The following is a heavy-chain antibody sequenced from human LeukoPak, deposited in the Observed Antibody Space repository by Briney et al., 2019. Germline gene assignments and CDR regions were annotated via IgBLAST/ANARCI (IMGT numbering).Heavy chain of an antibody. V-gene: IGHV3-66*01. Sequence: GGSLRLSCAASGFTFSSYAMGWVRQAPGKGLEWVSVIYSGGSTYYADSVKGRFTISRDNSKNTPYLQMNSLRAEDTAVYYCARDSTGYSSGWYAVYFDYWGQGTLVTVSS. CDR3: ARDSTGYSSGWYAVYFDY. CDR1: GFTFSSYA. CDR2: IYSGGST. D-gene: IGHD6-19*01. J-gene: IGHJ4*02.